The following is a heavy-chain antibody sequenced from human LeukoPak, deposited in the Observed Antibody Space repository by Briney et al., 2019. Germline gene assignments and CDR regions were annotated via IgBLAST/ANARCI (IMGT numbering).Heavy chain of an antibody. V-gene: IGHV3-23*01. CDR2: ISGSGVST. D-gene: IGHD2-15*01. J-gene: IGHJ3*02. CDR1: GFTFSTYV. Sequence: PGGSLRLSCAASGFTFSTYVMTWVRRAPGKGLEWVSAISGSGVSTYYADSVKGRFTISRDNSKNTLYLQMNSLRAEDTAVYYCAKSLGGGSDDAFDIWGQGTMVTVSS. CDR3: AKSLGGGSDDAFDI.